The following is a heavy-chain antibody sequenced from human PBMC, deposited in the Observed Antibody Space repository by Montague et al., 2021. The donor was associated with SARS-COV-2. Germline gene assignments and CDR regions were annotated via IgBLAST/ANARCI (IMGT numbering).Heavy chain of an antibody. J-gene: IGHJ4*02. Sequence: SGAEVKKPGESLKISCKGSGNTFDTYWLGWVRQMPGKGLEWMGIIYPVDSDTRYTATFQGQVTISADKSISTAYLQWSSLKASDTDIYYCATSGAGEYGEYSPYFDYWGQGTLVTVSS. CDR3: ATSGAGEYGEYSPYFDY. V-gene: IGHV5-51*01. D-gene: IGHD4/OR15-4a*01. CDR1: GNTFDTYW. CDR2: IYPVDSDT.